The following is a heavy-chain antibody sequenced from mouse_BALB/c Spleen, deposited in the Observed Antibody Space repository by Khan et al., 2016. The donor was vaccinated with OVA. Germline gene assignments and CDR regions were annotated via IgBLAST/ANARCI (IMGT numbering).Heavy chain of an antibody. J-gene: IGHJ4*01. D-gene: IGHD2-4*01. CDR1: GFNLKDYY. V-gene: IGHV14-1*02. CDR3: ARRDYEAMDY. CDR2: IDPENGNT. Sequence: VQLKESGAELVRPGALVKLSCKASGFNLKDYYMHWVKQRPEQGLEWIGWIDPENGNTIYDPKFQDKASMTADTSSNTAYLQLISLPSEDTAVYYCARRDYEAMDYWGQGTSVTVPS.